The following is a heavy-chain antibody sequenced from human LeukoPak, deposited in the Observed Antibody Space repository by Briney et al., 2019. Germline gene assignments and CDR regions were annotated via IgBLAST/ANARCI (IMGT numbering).Heavy chain of an antibody. CDR3: ARDAITMVRGNYYYMDV. V-gene: IGHV1-46*01. CDR1: GYTFTSYY. D-gene: IGHD3-10*01. J-gene: IGHJ6*03. Sequence: ASVKASCKASGYTFTSYYMHWVRQAPGQGREWMGIINPSGGSTSHAQKFQGRVTMTRDTSTSTVYMELSSLRSEDTAVYYCARDAITMVRGNYYYMDVWGKGTTVTVSS. CDR2: INPSGGST.